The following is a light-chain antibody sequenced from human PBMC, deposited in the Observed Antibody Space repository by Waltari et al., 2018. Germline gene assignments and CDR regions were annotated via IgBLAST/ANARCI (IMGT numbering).Light chain of an antibody. CDR1: QGIGSF. J-gene: IGKJ1*01. Sequence: DIQLTQSPSFLSASVGASVTITCRARQGIGSFLAWYQQNQGKAPKFLIYGASTLQDGVPSRFSGSGSGTEFTLTISSLQPEDSASYYGQQLYGYPLTFGQGTKVEIK. CDR3: QQLYGYPLT. V-gene: IGKV1-9*01. CDR2: GAS.